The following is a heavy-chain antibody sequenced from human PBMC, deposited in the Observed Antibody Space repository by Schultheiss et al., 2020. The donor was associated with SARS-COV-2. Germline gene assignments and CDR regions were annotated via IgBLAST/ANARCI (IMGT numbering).Heavy chain of an antibody. J-gene: IGHJ3*02. CDR1: GFTFSDYY. CDR2: ISSSSSYI. V-gene: IGHV3-11*06. Sequence: GGSLRLSCAASGFTFSDYYMSWIRQAPGKGLEWVSYISSSSSYIYYADSVKGRFTISRDNAKNSLYLQMNSLRAEDTAVYYCARDALGTQRPSDAFDIWGQGTMVTVSS. CDR3: ARDALGTQRPSDAFDI.